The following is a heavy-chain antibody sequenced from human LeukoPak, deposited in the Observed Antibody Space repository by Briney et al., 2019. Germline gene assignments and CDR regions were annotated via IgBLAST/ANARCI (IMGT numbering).Heavy chain of an antibody. Sequence: GGSLRLSCAASGFTFSSYWMSWVRQAPGEGLEWVANIKQDGSEKYYVDSVKGRFTISRDNAKNSLYLQMNSLRAEDTAVYYCARVSSSWPYYYYYGMDVWGQGTTVAVSS. D-gene: IGHD6-13*01. V-gene: IGHV3-7*01. CDR2: IKQDGSEK. J-gene: IGHJ6*02. CDR1: GFTFSSYW. CDR3: ARVSSSWPYYYYYGMDV.